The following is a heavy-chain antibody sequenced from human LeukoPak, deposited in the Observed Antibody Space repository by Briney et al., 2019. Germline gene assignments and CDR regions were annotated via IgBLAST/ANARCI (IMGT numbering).Heavy chain of an antibody. CDR3: AKETVADSDFDY. J-gene: IGHJ4*02. D-gene: IGHD6-13*01. V-gene: IGHV3-23*01. CDR2: IGVSASRT. Sequence: GGSLRLSCAASGFTISNYGMGWVRQAPGKGLEWVSGIGVSASRTNYADSVKGRFSISRDNPKNTLYLQINSLTVDDTAVYYCAKETVADSDFDYWGQGTLVTVSS. CDR1: GFTISNYG.